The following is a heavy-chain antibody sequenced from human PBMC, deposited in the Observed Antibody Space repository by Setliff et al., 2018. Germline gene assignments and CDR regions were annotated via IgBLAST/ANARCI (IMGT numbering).Heavy chain of an antibody. V-gene: IGHV1-2*04. Sequence: GASVKVSCKASGYTFTGYYMHWVRQAPGQGLEWMGWINPNSGGPNYAQKFQGWVTMTRDTAISTAYMELSRLRSDDTAVYYCARSKSSSGWLNWFDPWGQGTLVTVSS. CDR2: INPNSGGP. D-gene: IGHD6-19*01. CDR1: GYTFTGYY. CDR3: ARSKSSSGWLNWFDP. J-gene: IGHJ5*02.